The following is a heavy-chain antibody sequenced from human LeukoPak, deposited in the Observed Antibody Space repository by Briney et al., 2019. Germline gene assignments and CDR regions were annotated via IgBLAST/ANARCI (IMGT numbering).Heavy chain of an antibody. CDR3: ATHGSSGYQHYFDY. Sequence: ASVKVSCKVSGYTLTELSMHWVRQAPGKGLEWMGGFDPEDGETIYAQKFQGRVTMTEDTSTDTAYMELSSLRSEDTAVYYCATHGSSGYQHYFDYWGQGTLVTVSS. J-gene: IGHJ4*02. D-gene: IGHD3-22*01. CDR1: GYTLTELS. CDR2: FDPEDGET. V-gene: IGHV1-24*01.